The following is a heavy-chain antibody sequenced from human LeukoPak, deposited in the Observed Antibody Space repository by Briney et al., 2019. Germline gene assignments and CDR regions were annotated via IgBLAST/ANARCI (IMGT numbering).Heavy chain of an antibody. V-gene: IGHV4-30-2*01. CDR2: IYHSGTT. J-gene: IGHJ3*02. Sequence: PSETLSLTCTVSGGSISSGGYYRSWIRQPPGKGLEWIGDIYHSGTTKYNPSLESRVTISVDRSKNQFSLKLSSVTAADTAVYYCARERGCSDGVCYDGGSGALNIWGQGTLVTASS. CDR1: GGSISSGGYY. CDR3: ARERGCSDGVCYDGGSGALNI. D-gene: IGHD2-8*01.